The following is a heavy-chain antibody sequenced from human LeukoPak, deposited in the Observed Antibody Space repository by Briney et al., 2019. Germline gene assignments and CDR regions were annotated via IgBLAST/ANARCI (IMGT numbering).Heavy chain of an antibody. J-gene: IGHJ4*02. CDR3: ARSAGATPYYFDY. D-gene: IGHD1-26*01. V-gene: IGHV1-69*13. CDR1: GGTFSSYA. Sequence: ASVKVSCRASGGTFSSYAISWVRQAPGQGLEWMGGIIPIFGTANYAQKFQGRVTITADESTSTAYMELSSLRSEDTAVYYCARSAGATPYYFDYWGQGTLVTVSS. CDR2: IIPIFGTA.